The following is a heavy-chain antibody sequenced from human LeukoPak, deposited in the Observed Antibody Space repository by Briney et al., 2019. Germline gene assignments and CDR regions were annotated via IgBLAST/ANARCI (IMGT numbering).Heavy chain of an antibody. Sequence: PGGSLRLSCAASGFTFSSYAMSWVRQAPGKGLEWVANINQDGSEKYYVDSVKGRFTISRDNAKNSLYLQMNSLRADDTAIYYCAKRDFWGQGTLVTVSS. J-gene: IGHJ4*02. CDR1: GFTFSSYA. CDR3: AKRDF. CDR2: INQDGSEK. V-gene: IGHV3-7*03.